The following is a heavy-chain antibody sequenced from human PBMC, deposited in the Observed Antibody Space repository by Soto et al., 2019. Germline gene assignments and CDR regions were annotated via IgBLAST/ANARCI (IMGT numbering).Heavy chain of an antibody. J-gene: IGHJ4*02. CDR3: ARDHGDSSGWPYCDY. V-gene: IGHV1-3*01. Sequence: QVQLVQSGAEVKKPGASVKVSCKASGYTFTSYTMHWVRQAPGQRLEWMGWINDGNGNTKYSQKFQGRVTITRDTSASTAYMELSSLRSDDTAVYCCARDHGDSSGWPYCDYWGQGTLGTVSS. CDR1: GYTFTSYT. CDR2: INDGNGNT. D-gene: IGHD6-19*01.